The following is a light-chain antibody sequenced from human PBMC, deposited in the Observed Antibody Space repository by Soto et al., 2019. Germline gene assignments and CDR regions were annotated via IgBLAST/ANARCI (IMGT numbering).Light chain of an antibody. CDR3: HQYGSSPTT. CDR2: GTS. J-gene: IGKJ1*01. CDR1: QSVSSSY. V-gene: IGKV3-20*01. Sequence: EIELAPSPGPLSSSPGDSATLSCRASQSVSSSYLAWYQQKPGQAPRFLIYGTSSRATGIPDRFSGSGSGTDFSLTISRLEPEDFAVYYCHQYGSSPTTLGQGTKVDIK.